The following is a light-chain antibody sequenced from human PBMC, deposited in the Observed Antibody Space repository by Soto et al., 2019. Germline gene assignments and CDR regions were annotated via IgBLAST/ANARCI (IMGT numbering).Light chain of an antibody. J-gene: IGKJ2*01. CDR1: QSVLYSSNNKNY. Sequence: DIVMTQSPDSLAVSLGERATINCKSSQSVLYSSNNKNYLAWYQQKPGQPPKLLISWASTRESGVPDRFSGRGSGTDFTLSISSLQAEDVAVYYCQQDYSTPPTFGQGTKLEIK. CDR3: QQDYSTPPT. CDR2: WAS. V-gene: IGKV4-1*01.